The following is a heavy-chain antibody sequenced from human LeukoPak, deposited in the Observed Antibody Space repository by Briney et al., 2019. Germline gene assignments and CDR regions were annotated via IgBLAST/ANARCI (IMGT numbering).Heavy chain of an antibody. J-gene: IGHJ5*02. V-gene: IGHV1-58*01. CDR1: GFTFTSSA. CDR3: ARERWEVVPAARNVNWFDP. Sequence: SVKVSCKASGFTFTSSAVQWVRQARGQRLEWIGWIVVGSGNTNYAQKFQGRVTITRDMSTSTAYMELSSLRSEDTAVYYCARERWEVVPAARNVNWFDPWGQGTLVTVSS. CDR2: IVVGSGNT. D-gene: IGHD2-2*01.